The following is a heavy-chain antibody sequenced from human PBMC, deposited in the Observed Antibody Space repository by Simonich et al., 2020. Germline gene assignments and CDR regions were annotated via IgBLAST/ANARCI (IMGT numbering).Heavy chain of an antibody. CDR3: ARHAGFAFDI. CDR2: IYYRGST. J-gene: IGHJ3*02. D-gene: IGHD6-13*01. Sequence: QLQLQELGPGLVKPSETLSLTCTVSGGSISSSSYYWGWIRQPPGKGLEWIGSIYYRGSTYYNPSLKSRVTISVDTSKNQFSLKLSSVTAADTAVYYCARHAGFAFDIWGQGTMVTVSS. CDR1: GGSISSSSYY. V-gene: IGHV4-39*01.